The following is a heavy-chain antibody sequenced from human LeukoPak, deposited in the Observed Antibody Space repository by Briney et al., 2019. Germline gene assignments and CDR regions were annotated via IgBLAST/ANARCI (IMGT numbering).Heavy chain of an antibody. CDR1: GFTFSSYG. Sequence: PGKSLRLSCAASGFTFSSYGMHWVRQAPGKGLEWVAFIRYDGSNKYYADSVKGRFTISSDYSKNTLYLQMNSLRAEDTAVYYCAIARSYDYAKYFDYWGQGTLVTVSS. D-gene: IGHD4-17*01. CDR2: IRYDGSNK. CDR3: AIARSYDYAKYFDY. V-gene: IGHV3-30*02. J-gene: IGHJ4*02.